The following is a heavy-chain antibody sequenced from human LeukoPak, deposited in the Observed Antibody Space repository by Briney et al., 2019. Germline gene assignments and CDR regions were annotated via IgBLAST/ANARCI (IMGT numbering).Heavy chain of an antibody. CDR2: IYYSGST. J-gene: IGHJ4*02. Sequence: PSETLSLTCTVSGGSISSYYWSWMPQPPGLGLEWSGYIYYSGSTNYNPSLKSRVTISVDTSKNQFSLKLSSVTAADTAVYYCARDGYSSGWYDYWGQGTLVTVSS. CDR3: ARDGYSSGWYDY. V-gene: IGHV4-59*01. CDR1: GGSISSYY. D-gene: IGHD6-19*01.